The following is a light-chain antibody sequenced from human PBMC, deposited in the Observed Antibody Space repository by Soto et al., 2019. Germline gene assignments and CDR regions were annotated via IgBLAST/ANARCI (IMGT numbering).Light chain of an antibody. Sequence: IVLTQSPGTLSLSPGERATLSCRASQSVGRMYLAWYQQKPGQAPMLLIYDTSERASDIPDRFSGSGSGTDFTLTISRLVPEDFAVYYCQYQGTFGGGTKVEIK. CDR2: DTS. CDR3: QYQGT. V-gene: IGKV3-20*01. CDR1: QSVGRMY. J-gene: IGKJ4*01.